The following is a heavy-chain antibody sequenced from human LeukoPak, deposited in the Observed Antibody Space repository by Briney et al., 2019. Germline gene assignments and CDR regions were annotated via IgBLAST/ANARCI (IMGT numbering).Heavy chain of an antibody. Sequence: AGGSLRLSCAASGFTFDDYAMHWVRQAQGKGLVRVSGISGSGGSTFYAGSVKGRFTISRDNSKNTLYLQMNSLTAEDTALYRCAKDSWYDVAGDRYRGRGNVVPVSS. V-gene: IGHV3-23*01. CDR2: ISGSGGST. CDR1: GFTFDDYA. CDR3: AKDSWYDVAGDRY. D-gene: IGHD7-27*01. J-gene: IGHJ4*02.